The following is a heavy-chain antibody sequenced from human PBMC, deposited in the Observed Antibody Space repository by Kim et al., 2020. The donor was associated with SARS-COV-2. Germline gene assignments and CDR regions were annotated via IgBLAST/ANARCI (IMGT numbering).Heavy chain of an antibody. Sequence: ASVKVSCKASGYTFTTHDISWVRQAPGHGLEWVGKISVYTGTTYYAQKFQGRAILTTDTSTSTADMELRRLRPDDTGVYYCARLIFYFLDVWGTGTTVIV. V-gene: IGHV1-18*01. D-gene: IGHD3-3*01. J-gene: IGHJ6*03. CDR2: ISVYTGTT. CDR1: GYTFTTHD. CDR3: ARLIFYFLDV.